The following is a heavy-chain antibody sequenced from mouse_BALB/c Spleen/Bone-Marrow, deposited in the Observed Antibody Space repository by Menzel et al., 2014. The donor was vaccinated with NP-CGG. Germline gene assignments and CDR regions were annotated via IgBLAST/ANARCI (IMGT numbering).Heavy chain of an antibody. CDR3: ARNYGYGKSFAY. CDR2: IDPANGNT. D-gene: IGHD2-2*01. CDR1: GFNIKDTY. Sequence: EVQLQQSGAELVKPGASVKLSCTASGFNIKDTYMHWVKQRPVQGLEWIGRIDPANGNTKYDPKFQGKATITADTSSNTAYLQLSSLTSEDTAVYYCARNYGYGKSFAYWGQGTLVTVSA. J-gene: IGHJ3*01. V-gene: IGHV14-3*02.